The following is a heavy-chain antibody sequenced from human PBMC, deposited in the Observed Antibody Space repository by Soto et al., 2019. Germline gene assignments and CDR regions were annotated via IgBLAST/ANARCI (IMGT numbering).Heavy chain of an antibody. CDR3: ATHGWDL. J-gene: IGHJ5*02. CDR2: INGGRT. V-gene: IGHV3-23*01. D-gene: IGHD6-19*01. CDR1: GFTFSRSD. Sequence: EVQLLESGVGLVQPGGSLRLSCAASGFTFSRSDMSWVRQAPGKGLEWVSAINGGRTFYGDSVEGRFTVSRDDSKDTLYLQMNSLRVDGTAIYYCATHGWDLWGQGTLVTVSS.